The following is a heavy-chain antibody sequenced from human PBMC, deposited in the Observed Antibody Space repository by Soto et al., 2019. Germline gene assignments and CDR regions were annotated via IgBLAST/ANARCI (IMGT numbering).Heavy chain of an antibody. CDR3: ARAVSHFYSYYSMDV. D-gene: IGHD3-3*02. CDR2: ISAYNGNT. J-gene: IGHJ6*03. CDR1: GYTFTGFD. V-gene: IGHV1-18*01. Sequence: QVQLVQSGAEVKKPGASVKVSCKTSGYTFTGFDISWVRQAPGQGLEWMGWISAYNGNTNYAQKLQGRVTMTTDPSTSTAYMELRSLRSDDTAVYYCARAVSHFYSYYSMDVWGKGTTVTVSS.